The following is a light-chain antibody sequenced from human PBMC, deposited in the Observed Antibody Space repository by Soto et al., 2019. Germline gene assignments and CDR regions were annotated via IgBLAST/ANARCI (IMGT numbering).Light chain of an antibody. CDR2: DVN. J-gene: IGLJ1*01. CDR3: SSYTSSSTYV. CDR1: SSDVGNSNG. Sequence: QSALTQPPSVPGSPGQSVAISCTGTSSDVGNSNGVSWYHQPPGTAPKLIIYDVNNRPSGVPDRFSGSKSGNTASLTISGLQAEDEGDYYCSSYTSSSTYVFGSGTKPTVL. V-gene: IGLV2-18*02.